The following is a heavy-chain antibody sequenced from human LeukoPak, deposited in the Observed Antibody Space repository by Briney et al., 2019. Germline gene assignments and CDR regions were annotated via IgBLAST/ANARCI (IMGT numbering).Heavy chain of an antibody. J-gene: IGHJ3*02. Sequence: GGSLRLSCAASGFTFSSYAMDWVRQAPGKGLEWVAFISYDGSNKYYADSVKGRFTISRDNSKNTLYLQMNSLRAEDTAVYYCARDRVWGLDGGTDAFDIWGQGTMVTVSS. CDR3: ARDRVWGLDGGTDAFDI. D-gene: IGHD3-16*01. V-gene: IGHV3-30-3*01. CDR1: GFTFSSYA. CDR2: ISYDGSNK.